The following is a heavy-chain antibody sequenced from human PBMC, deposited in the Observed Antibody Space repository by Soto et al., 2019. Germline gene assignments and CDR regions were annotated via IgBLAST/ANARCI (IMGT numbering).Heavy chain of an antibody. CDR2: ISGSGGST. CDR1: GFTFSSYA. D-gene: IGHD2-15*01. Sequence: GSLRLSCAASGFTFSSYAMSWVRQAPGKGLEWVSAISGSGGSTYYADSVKGRFTISRDNSKNTLYLQMNSLRAEDTAVYYCAKGRVCSGGSCYSRLYYYGMDVWGQGTTVTVSS. CDR3: AKGRVCSGGSCYSRLYYYGMDV. J-gene: IGHJ6*02. V-gene: IGHV3-23*01.